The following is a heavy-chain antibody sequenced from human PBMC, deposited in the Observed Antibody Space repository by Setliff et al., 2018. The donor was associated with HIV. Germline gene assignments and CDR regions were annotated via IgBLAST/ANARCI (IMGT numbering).Heavy chain of an antibody. V-gene: IGHV3-23*01. CDR3: AKAVGLQWFGGYFDH. CDR2: LSGAGGST. D-gene: IGHD3-10*01. J-gene: IGHJ4*02. Sequence: GESLKISCAASGFTFSTYAMSWVRQAPGKGLEWVSALSGAGGSTYYADSVKGRFTISRDNYKNALYLQMNSLRAEDTAVYYCAKAVGLQWFGGYFDHWGQGTQVTVSS. CDR1: GFTFSTYA.